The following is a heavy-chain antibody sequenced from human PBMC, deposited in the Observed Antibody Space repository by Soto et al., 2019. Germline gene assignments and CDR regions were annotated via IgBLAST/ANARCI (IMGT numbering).Heavy chain of an antibody. CDR2: IYHSGTT. Sequence: QLQLQVSGSGLVKPSQTLSLTGAVSGGSISSGGNSWSWIRQPPGKGPEWIGYIYHSGTTYYNPSLKSRVTISVDRSKNQFSLNLTSVTAADTAVYYCARGEFSGGVVWGQGTLVTVSS. V-gene: IGHV4-30-2*01. J-gene: IGHJ4*02. CDR3: ARGEFSGGVV. CDR1: GGSISSGGNS. D-gene: IGHD3-3*01.